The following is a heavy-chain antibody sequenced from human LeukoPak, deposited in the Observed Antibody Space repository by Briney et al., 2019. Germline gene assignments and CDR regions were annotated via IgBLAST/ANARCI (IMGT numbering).Heavy chain of an antibody. Sequence: PGGSLRLSCAASGFTVSSNYMSWVRQAPGKGLEWVSVIYSGGSTYYADSVKGRFTISRDNSKNTLYLQMNSLRAEDTAVYYRARGRDYGDWDYWGQGTLVTVSS. CDR2: IYSGGST. CDR3: ARGRDYGDWDY. D-gene: IGHD4-17*01. CDR1: GFTVSSNY. V-gene: IGHV3-53*05. J-gene: IGHJ4*02.